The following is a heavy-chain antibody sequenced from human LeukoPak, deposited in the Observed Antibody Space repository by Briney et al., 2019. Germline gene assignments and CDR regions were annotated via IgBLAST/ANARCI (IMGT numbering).Heavy chain of an antibody. D-gene: IGHD2-8*01. CDR3: ARSMVGVWFDP. CDR1: GYTFTSYG. CDR2: ISAYNGNT. Sequence: ASVKVSCKASGYTFTSYGISWVRQAPGQGLEWMGWISAYNGNTNYAQKLQGRVTMTRNTSISTAYMELSSLRSEDTAVYYCARSMVGVWFDPWGQGTLVTVSS. V-gene: IGHV1-18*01. J-gene: IGHJ5*02.